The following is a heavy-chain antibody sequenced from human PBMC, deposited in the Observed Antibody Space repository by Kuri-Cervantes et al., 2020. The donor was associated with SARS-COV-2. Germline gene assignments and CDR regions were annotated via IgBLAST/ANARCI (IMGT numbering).Heavy chain of an antibody. V-gene: IGHV3-23*01. CDR3: AKVEGYYDSSGYSN. CDR2: ISGSGGST. D-gene: IGHD3-22*01. J-gene: IGHJ4*02. Sequence: GESLKISCAASGFHFSSYAMSWVRQAPGKGLEWVSAISGSGGSTYYADSVKGRFTISRDNSKNTLYLQMNSLRAEDTAVYYCAKVEGYYDSSGYSNWGQGALVTVSS. CDR1: GFHFSSYA.